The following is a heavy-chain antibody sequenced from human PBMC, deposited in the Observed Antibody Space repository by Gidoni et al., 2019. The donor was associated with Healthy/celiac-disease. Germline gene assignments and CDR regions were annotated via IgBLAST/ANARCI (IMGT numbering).Heavy chain of an antibody. CDR2: ISGSGGNT. Sequence: EVQLLESGGGLVQPGGSLRPSCAASGISFTSHALGWVRQAPGKGLEWVSAISGSGGNTYYADSVKGRFTISRDNSKNTLFLQMNSLRAEDTAIYYCAKGPSEQWLVLGAFDIWGQGTMVTVSS. D-gene: IGHD6-19*01. CDR1: GISFTSHA. J-gene: IGHJ3*02. CDR3: AKGPSEQWLVLGAFDI. V-gene: IGHV3-23*01.